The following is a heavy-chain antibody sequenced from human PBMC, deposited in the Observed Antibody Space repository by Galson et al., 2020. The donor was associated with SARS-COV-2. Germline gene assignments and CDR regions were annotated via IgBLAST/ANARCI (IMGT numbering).Heavy chain of an antibody. CDR3: ARAERGYSYGSVDY. CDR1: GGSHSSSSYY. CDR2: IYYSGST. Sequence: SETLSLTCTVSGGSHSSSSYYWGWTRQPPGKGLEWIGSIYYSGSTYYNPSLKSRVTISVDTSKNQFSLKLSSVTAADTAVYYCARAERGYSYGSVDYWGQGTLVTVSS. D-gene: IGHD5-18*01. V-gene: IGHV4-39*01. J-gene: IGHJ4*02.